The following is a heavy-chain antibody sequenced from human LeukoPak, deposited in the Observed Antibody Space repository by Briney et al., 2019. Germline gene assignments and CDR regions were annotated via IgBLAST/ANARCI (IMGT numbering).Heavy chain of an antibody. CDR1: GGSFSSYY. V-gene: IGHV4-34*01. J-gene: IGHJ6*02. CDR3: ARTKEYYYGSGTYYKKEKYYHYYGMDV. D-gene: IGHD3-10*01. CDR2: INHSGRT. Sequence: SETLSLTCAVYGGSFSSYYWSWIRQPPGTGLEWIGEINHSGRTNYNPSLKSRVTISVDTSKNQFSLKLSSVTAADTAVYYCARTKEYYYGSGTYYKKEKYYHYYGMDVWGRGTTVTVSS.